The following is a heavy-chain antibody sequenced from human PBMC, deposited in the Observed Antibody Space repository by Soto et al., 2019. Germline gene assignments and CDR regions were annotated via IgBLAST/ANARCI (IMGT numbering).Heavy chain of an antibody. Sequence: ASVKVSCKSSGYTFTDHYIHWVRQAPGPGLEWMGWINPKSGGTNYAQKFQGRVTMTRDTSISTAYLDLSGLSSNDTAMYFCARWGQEYFWGGSFSRHDNSYGMGGRGQGTTGTGSS. V-gene: IGHV1-2*02. CDR1: GYTFTDHY. CDR2: INPKSGGT. D-gene: IGHD3-16*01. CDR3: ARWGQEYFWGGSFSRHDNSYGMGG. J-gene: IGHJ6*02.